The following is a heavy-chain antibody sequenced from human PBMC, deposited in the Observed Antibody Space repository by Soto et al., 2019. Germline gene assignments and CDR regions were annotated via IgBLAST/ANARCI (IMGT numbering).Heavy chain of an antibody. CDR1: GGSISSSNW. J-gene: IGHJ5*02. D-gene: IGHD4-4*01. CDR3: ARPYSNYDPNWFDP. V-gene: IGHV4-4*02. Sequence: QVQLQESGPGLVKPSGTLSLTCAVSGGSISSSNWWSWVRQPPGKGLEWIGEIYHSGSNNYNPSLPSRVTISVDKSKNQFSLKLSSVTAADTAVYYWARPYSNYDPNWFDPGGQGTLVTVSS. CDR2: IYHSGSN.